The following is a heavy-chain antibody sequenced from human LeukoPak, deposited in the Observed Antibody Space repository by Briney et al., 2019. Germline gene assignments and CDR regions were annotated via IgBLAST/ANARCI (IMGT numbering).Heavy chain of an antibody. D-gene: IGHD3-22*01. CDR2: IAYDGTNI. CDR3: AREPYDISGYGMDV. CDR1: GSTFRSYG. Sequence: PGGSLRLSCAASGSTFRSYGMHWVRQAPGKGLEWVATIAYDGTNIFYADSVRGRFTISRDNSKSALFLEMNSLRGEDTAVYYCAREPYDISGYGMDVWGQGTMVTVSS. V-gene: IGHV3-30*03. J-gene: IGHJ6*02.